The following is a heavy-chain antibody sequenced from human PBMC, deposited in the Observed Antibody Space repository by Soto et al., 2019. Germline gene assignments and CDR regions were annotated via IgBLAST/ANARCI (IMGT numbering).Heavy chain of an antibody. CDR1: GGSFSGYY. J-gene: IGHJ6*02. D-gene: IGHD2-21*02. Sequence: QVQLQQWGAGLLKPSETLSLTCAVYGGSFSGYYWSWSWIRQPPGKGLEWIGEINHSGSTNYNPFXKSRVTISVDXXKXQXFLKVSSVTAADTAVYYCARGKTVTATFYYYYATDVWGQGTTVTVSS. V-gene: IGHV4-34*01. CDR3: ARGKTVTATFYYYYATDV. CDR2: INHSGST.